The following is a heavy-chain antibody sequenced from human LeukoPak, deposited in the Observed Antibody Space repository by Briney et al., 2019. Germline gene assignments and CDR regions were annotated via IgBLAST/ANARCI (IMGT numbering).Heavy chain of an antibody. D-gene: IGHD3-10*01. CDR1: GDSISSGDYY. V-gene: IGHV4-61*02. CDR3: ARGRRSRVRGVITFDP. CDR2: ISSSGST. Sequence: SETLSLTCTVSGDSISSGDYYWSWIRQPAGKGLEWIGRISSSGSTNYNPSLKSRVTISVDTSKNQFSLKLSSVTAADTAVYYCARGRRSRVRGVITFDPWGQGTLVTVSS. J-gene: IGHJ5*02.